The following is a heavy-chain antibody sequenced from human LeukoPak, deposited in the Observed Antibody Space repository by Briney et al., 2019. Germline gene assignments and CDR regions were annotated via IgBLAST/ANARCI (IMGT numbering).Heavy chain of an antibody. CDR2: ISGSGGST. Sequence: HTGGSLRLSCAASGFTFNSYVMSWVRQAPGKGLEWVSAISGSGGSTYYADSVKGRFTISRDNSKNTLYLQMNSLRAEDTAVYYCAKDINRSVVVATIYFDYWGQGTLVTVSS. CDR1: GFTFNSYV. CDR3: AKDINRSVVVATIYFDY. J-gene: IGHJ4*02. V-gene: IGHV3-23*01. D-gene: IGHD2-15*01.